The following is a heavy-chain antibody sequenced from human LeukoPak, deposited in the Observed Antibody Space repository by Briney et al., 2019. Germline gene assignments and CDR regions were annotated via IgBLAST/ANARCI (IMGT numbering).Heavy chain of an antibody. CDR3: ATGWRKAAGTELFDY. J-gene: IGHJ4*02. D-gene: IGHD6-13*01. CDR1: GYTLTELS. V-gene: IGHV1-24*01. Sequence: ASVKVSCKVSGYTLTELSMHWVRQAPGKGLEWMGGFDPEDGESIYAQKFQGRVTMTEDTSTDTAYMELSSLRSEDTAVYYCATGWRKAAGTELFDYWGQGTLVTVSS. CDR2: FDPEDGES.